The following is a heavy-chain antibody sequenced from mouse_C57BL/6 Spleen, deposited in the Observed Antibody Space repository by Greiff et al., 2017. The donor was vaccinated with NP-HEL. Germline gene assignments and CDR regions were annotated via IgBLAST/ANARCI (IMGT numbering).Heavy chain of an antibody. CDR1: GFTFSSYA. CDR3: ARDSYYYGSDYFDY. V-gene: IGHV5-4*01. J-gene: IGHJ2*01. D-gene: IGHD1-1*01. Sequence: DVKLVESGGGLVKPGGSLKLSCAASGFTFSSYAMSWVRQTPEKRLEWVATISDGGSYTYYPDNVKGRCTISRDNAKNNLYLQMSHLKSEDTAMYYCARDSYYYGSDYFDYWGQGTTLTVSS. CDR2: ISDGGSYT.